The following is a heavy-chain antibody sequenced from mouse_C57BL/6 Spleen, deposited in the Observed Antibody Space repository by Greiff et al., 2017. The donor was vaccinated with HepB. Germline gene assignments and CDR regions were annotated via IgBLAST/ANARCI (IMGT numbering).Heavy chain of an antibody. J-gene: IGHJ3*01. D-gene: IGHD2-4*01. Sequence: EVQLVESGGGLVKPGGSLKLSCAASGFTFSDYGMHWVRQAPEKGLEWVAYISSGSSTIYYADTVQGRFTISSDNAKNTLFLQMTSLRSEDTAMYYCARRIYDDYDDGLGFAYWGQGTLVTVSA. CDR2: ISSGSSTI. CDR1: GFTFSDYG. V-gene: IGHV5-17*01. CDR3: ARRIYDDYDDGLGFAY.